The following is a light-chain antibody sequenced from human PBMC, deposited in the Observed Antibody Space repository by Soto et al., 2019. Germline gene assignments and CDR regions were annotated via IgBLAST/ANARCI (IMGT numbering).Light chain of an antibody. CDR2: DAS. J-gene: IGKJ5*01. V-gene: IGKV3-11*01. CDR3: HQRQYWPPIT. Sequence: VVLTHSPATLSLSLWEIATLSCRTSLSVSVYLDWYQQKPGQAPRLLISDASNRATGIPARFSGSGSGTDFTLTISSLEPEDFAVYDCHQRQYWPPITFGQETRLEIK. CDR1: LSVSVY.